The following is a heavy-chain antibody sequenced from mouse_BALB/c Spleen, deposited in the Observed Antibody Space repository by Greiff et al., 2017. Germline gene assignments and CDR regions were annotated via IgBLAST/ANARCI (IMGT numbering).Heavy chain of an antibody. Sequence: QVQLKESGPGLVAPSQSLSITCTVSGFSLTSYGVHWVRQPPGKGLEWLGVIWAGGSTNYNSALMSRLSISKDNSKSQVFLKMNSLQTDDTAMYYCARGPYYYGSSGYAMDYWGQGTSVTVSS. CDR3: ARGPYYYGSSGYAMDY. CDR2: IWAGGST. J-gene: IGHJ4*01. D-gene: IGHD1-1*01. V-gene: IGHV2-9*02. CDR1: GFSLTSYG.